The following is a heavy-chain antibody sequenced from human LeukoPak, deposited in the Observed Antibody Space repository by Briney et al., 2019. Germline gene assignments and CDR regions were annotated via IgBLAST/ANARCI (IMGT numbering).Heavy chain of an antibody. CDR1: GFTSTSSA. V-gene: IGHV1-58*02. J-gene: IGHJ4*02. CDR3: AAGSSWYSDY. D-gene: IGHD6-13*01. CDR2: IVVGSGNT. Sequence: SVKVSCKASGFTSTSSAMQWVRQARGQRLEWIGWIVVGSGNTNYAQKFQERVTITRDMSTSTAYMELSSLRSEDTAVYYCAAGSSWYSDYWGQGTLVTVSS.